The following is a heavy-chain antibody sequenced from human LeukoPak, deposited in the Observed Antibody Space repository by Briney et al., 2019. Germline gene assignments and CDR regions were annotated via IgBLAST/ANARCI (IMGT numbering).Heavy chain of an antibody. D-gene: IGHD6-13*01. Sequence: SETLSLTCTVSGGSISSSSYYWGWIRQPPGKGLEWIGSIYYSGSTYYNPSLKSRVTISVDTSKNQFSLKLSSVTAADTAVYYCARPVAAAGPNFDYWGQGTLVTASS. CDR2: IYYSGST. CDR1: GGSISSSSYY. J-gene: IGHJ4*02. CDR3: ARPVAAAGPNFDY. V-gene: IGHV4-39*01.